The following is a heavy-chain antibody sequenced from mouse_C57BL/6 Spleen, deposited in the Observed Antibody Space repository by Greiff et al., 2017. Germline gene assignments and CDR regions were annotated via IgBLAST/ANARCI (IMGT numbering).Heavy chain of an antibody. CDR1: GYTFTSYD. CDR3: ARYYYYGSSGRYFDY. Sequence: QVHVKQSGPELVKPGASVKLSCKASGYTFTSYDINWVKQRPGQGLEWIGWIYPRDGSTKYNEKFKGKATLTVDTSSSTAYMELHSLTSEDSAVYFCARYYYYGSSGRYFDYWGQGTTLTVSS. D-gene: IGHD1-1*01. CDR2: IYPRDGST. J-gene: IGHJ2*01. V-gene: IGHV1-85*01.